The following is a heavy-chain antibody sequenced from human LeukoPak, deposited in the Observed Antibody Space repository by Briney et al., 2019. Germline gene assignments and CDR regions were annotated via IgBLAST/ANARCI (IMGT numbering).Heavy chain of an antibody. V-gene: IGHV3-30-3*01. Sequence: GGSLRLSCAASGFTFSSYAMHWVRQAPGKGLEWVAVISYDGSNKYYADSVKGRFTISRDNSKNTLYLQMNSLRAEGTAVYYCAREGYDILTGYPFDPWGQGTLVTVSS. CDR1: GFTFSSYA. CDR3: AREGYDILTGYPFDP. J-gene: IGHJ5*02. CDR2: ISYDGSNK. D-gene: IGHD3-9*01.